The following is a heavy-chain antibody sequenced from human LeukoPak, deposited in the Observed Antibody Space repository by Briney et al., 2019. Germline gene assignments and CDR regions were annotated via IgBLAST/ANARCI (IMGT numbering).Heavy chain of an antibody. CDR3: ARDSEVAARSFDY. Sequence: SETLSLTCAVSGGSISSGGYSWSWIRQPPGKGLEWIGYIYHSGSTYYNPSLKSRVTISVDRSKNQFSLKLSSVTAADTAVYYCARDSEVAARSFDYWGQGTLVTVSS. CDR1: GGSISSGGYS. V-gene: IGHV4-30-2*01. J-gene: IGHJ4*02. D-gene: IGHD6-6*01. CDR2: IYHSGST.